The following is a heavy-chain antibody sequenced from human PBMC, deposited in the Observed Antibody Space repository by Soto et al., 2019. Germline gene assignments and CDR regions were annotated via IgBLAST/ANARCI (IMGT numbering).Heavy chain of an antibody. CDR3: ARGRGYCSSTSCLRYYYYYYYMDV. Sequence: ASVKVSCKASGYTFTSYAVHWVRQAPGQRLEWMGWINAGNDDTKYSQKFQGRVSITRDTSASTAYMDLSSLTSEDTAVYYCARGRGYCSSTSCLRYYYYYYYMDVWGKGTTVTVSS. CDR2: INAGNDDT. D-gene: IGHD2-2*03. CDR1: GYTFTSYA. V-gene: IGHV1-3*01. J-gene: IGHJ6*03.